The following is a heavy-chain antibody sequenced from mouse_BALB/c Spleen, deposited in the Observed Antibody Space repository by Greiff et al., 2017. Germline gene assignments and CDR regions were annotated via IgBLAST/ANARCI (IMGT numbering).Heavy chain of an antibody. J-gene: IGHJ4*01. CDR3: ARLTMITKSMDY. CDR1: GYSFTGYF. D-gene: IGHD2-4*01. CDR2: INPYNGDT. Sequence: EVKLMESGPELVKPGASVKISCKASGYSFTGYFMNWVMQSHGKSLEWIGRINPYNGDTFYNQKFKGKATLTVDKSSSTAHMELRSLASEDSAVYYCARLTMITKSMDYWGQGTSVTVSS. V-gene: IGHV1-20*02.